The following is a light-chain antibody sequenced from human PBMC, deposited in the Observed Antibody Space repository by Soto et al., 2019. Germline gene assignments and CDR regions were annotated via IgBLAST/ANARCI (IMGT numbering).Light chain of an antibody. CDR3: QQYATTPWT. J-gene: IGKJ1*01. CDR1: QSFGTNY. V-gene: IGKV3-20*01. CDR2: ATS. Sequence: EIVLTQSPCTLSLSAGERVTISCRASQSFGTNYLAWYLQTPGQAPMLLIYATSSRATGIPDRFSGSGSGTDFTLSISRLEPEDSAVYYCQQYATTPWTFGQGTKVEIK.